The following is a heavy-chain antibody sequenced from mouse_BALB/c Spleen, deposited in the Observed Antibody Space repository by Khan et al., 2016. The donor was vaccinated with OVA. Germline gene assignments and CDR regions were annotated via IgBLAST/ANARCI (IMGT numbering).Heavy chain of an antibody. J-gene: IGHJ3*01. CDR3: ATPTYYGNPRFTY. D-gene: IGHD2-10*01. CDR2: ISGTGIYT. V-gene: IGHV5-9*02. CDR1: GFAFSSYD. Sequence: EVQVVESGGGLVKPGGSLKLSCAPSGFAFSSYDMSWVRQTPEKRLEWVATISGTGIYTYYPDSVKGRFTISRDNARNTLYLQMSSLRSEDTALYYCATPTYYGNPRFTYWGQGPLATPSS.